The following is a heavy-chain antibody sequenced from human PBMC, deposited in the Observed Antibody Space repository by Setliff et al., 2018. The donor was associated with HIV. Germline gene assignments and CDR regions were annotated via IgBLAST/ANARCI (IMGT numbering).Heavy chain of an antibody. Sequence: PSETLSLTCTVSGDSISSSYYWTWIRQPPGKGLEWIGYIYTSGSTNYNPFLKNRVTISVDTSKNQFSLRLSSVTAADTAVYYCARGYSSSWYDSWGQGTLVTVSS. J-gene: IGHJ5*01. CDR2: IYTSGST. V-gene: IGHV4-4*08. CDR1: GDSISSSYY. D-gene: IGHD6-13*01. CDR3: ARGYSSSWYDS.